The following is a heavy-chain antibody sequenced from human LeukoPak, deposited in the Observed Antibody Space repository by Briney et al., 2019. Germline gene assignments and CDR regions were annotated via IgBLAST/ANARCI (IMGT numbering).Heavy chain of an antibody. Sequence: SETLSLTCAVYGGSFSGYYWSWIRQPPGKGLEWIGEINHSGSTNYNPSLKSRVTISVDTSKNQFSLKLSSVTAADTAVYYCAREGYQYYFDYWGQGTLVTVSS. CDR1: GGSFSGYY. CDR2: INHSGST. J-gene: IGHJ4*02. D-gene: IGHD2-2*01. V-gene: IGHV4-34*01. CDR3: AREGYQYYFDY.